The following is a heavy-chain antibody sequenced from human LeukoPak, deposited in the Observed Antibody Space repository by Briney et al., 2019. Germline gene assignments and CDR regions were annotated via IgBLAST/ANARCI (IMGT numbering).Heavy chain of an antibody. CDR2: LNPNSGVT. V-gene: IGHV1-2*02. Sequence: ASVKVSCKASGYTFTGYYMHWVRQAPGQGLEWMGWLNPNSGVTNSAQKFQGRVTMTRDTSIGTAYMELSSLRSDDTALYYCVRGSVAGSVGFYDYWGQGALVTVSS. CDR3: VRGSVAGSVGFYDY. CDR1: GYTFTGYY. J-gene: IGHJ4*02. D-gene: IGHD6-19*01.